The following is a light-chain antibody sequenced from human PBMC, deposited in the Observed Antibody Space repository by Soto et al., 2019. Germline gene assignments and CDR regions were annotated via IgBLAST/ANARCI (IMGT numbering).Light chain of an antibody. V-gene: IGLV2-8*01. CDR1: SSDVGGYNY. J-gene: IGLJ1*01. CDR3: SSYAGSNFYV. CDR2: AVS. Sequence: QSALTQPPSASGSPGQSVTISCTGTSSDVGGYNYVSWYQQHPGKAPKLMIYAVSKRPSGVPDRFSGSKSGNTASLTVSGLQAEDEADYYCSSYAGSNFYVFGTGTKLTVL.